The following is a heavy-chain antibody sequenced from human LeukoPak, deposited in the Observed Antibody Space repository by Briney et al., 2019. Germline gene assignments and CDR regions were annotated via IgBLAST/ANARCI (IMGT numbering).Heavy chain of an antibody. CDR2: ISGSGSTI. CDR1: GFTLSSYE. J-gene: IGHJ6*02. V-gene: IGHV3-48*03. CDR3: ARGDAGYYYGMDV. Sequence: GGSLRLSCAASGFTLSSYEMNWVRQAPGKGLEWVSYISGSGSTIYYADSVKGRFTISRDNAKNSLNLQMNSLRAEDTAVYYCARGDAGYYYGMDVWGQGTTVTVSS. D-gene: IGHD3-16*01.